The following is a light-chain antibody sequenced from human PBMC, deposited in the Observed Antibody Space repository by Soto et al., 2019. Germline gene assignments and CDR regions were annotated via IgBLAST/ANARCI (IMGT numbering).Light chain of an antibody. CDR3: QQYGRSPWT. Sequence: EMVLTQSPGTLSLSPGERATLSCRASQSVSSSYLAWYQQKPGQAPRLLIFDASSRATGISDRFSGSGSRTDFTLTISRLEPEDFAVYYCQQYGRSPWTFGQGTKVEVK. V-gene: IGKV3-20*01. J-gene: IGKJ1*01. CDR2: DAS. CDR1: QSVSSSY.